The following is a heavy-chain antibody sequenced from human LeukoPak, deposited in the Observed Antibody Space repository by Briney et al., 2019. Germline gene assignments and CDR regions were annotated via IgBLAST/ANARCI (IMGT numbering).Heavy chain of an antibody. Sequence: GSLRLSCTASGFTFSDHYMVWVRQAPGKGLEWVARTRDKAKGYTTVYAASVKDRFTISRDDSQNSLFLQINSLKTEDTAVYFCARGGSVTTYNYVYGLDVWGQGTTVTVSS. V-gene: IGHV3-72*01. D-gene: IGHD4-17*01. J-gene: IGHJ6*02. CDR1: GFTFSDHY. CDR3: ARGGSVTTYNYVYGLDV. CDR2: TRDKAKGYTT.